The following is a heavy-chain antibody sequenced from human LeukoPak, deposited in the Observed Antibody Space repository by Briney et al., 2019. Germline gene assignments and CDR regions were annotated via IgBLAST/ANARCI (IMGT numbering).Heavy chain of an antibody. Sequence: ASVKVSCKASGYTFTSYGISWARQAPGQGLEWMGWISAYNGNTNYAQKLQGRVTMTTDTSTSTAYMELRSLRSDDTAVYYCARGRDILTGYYIPFGYWGQGTLVTVSS. CDR3: ARGRDILTGYYIPFGY. V-gene: IGHV1-18*01. CDR1: GYTFTSYG. CDR2: ISAYNGNT. D-gene: IGHD3-9*01. J-gene: IGHJ4*02.